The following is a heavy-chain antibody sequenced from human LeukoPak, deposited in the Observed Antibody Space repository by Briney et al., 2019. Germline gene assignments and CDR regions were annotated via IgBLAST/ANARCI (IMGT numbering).Heavy chain of an antibody. Sequence: PGGSLRLSCAASGFTSSSYAMSWVRQAPGKGLEWVSAISGSGGSTYYADSVKGRFTISRDNSKNTLYLQMYSLRAEDTAVYYCAKPVYRGGSYWGQGTLVTVSS. CDR2: ISGSGGST. V-gene: IGHV3-23*01. CDR1: GFTSSSYA. CDR3: AKPVYRGGSY. J-gene: IGHJ4*02. D-gene: IGHD3-10*01.